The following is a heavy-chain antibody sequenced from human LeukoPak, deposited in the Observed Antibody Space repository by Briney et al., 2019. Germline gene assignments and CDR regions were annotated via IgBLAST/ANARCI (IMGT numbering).Heavy chain of an antibody. J-gene: IGHJ4*02. CDR1: GYTSTSYD. V-gene: IGHV1-8*01. D-gene: IGHD3-10*01. Sequence: ASVKVSCKASGYTSTSYDINWVRQATGQGLEWMGWMNPNSGNTGYAQKFQGRVTMTRNTSISTAYMELSSLRSEDTAVYYCARATRITMVRGVIRVYYFDYWGQGTLVTVSS. CDR2: MNPNSGNT. CDR3: ARATRITMVRGVIRVYYFDY.